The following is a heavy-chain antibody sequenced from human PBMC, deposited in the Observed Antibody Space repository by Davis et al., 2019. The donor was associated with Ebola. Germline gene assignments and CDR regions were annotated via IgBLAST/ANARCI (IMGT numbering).Heavy chain of an antibody. J-gene: IGHJ5*02. D-gene: IGHD6-19*01. CDR1: GFTFSSYG. V-gene: IGHV3-30*02. Sequence: PGGSLRLSCAASGFTFSSYGMHWVRQAPGKGLEWVAFIRYDGSNKYYADSVKGRFTISRDNSKNTLYLQMNSLRAEDTAVYYCAKEGLASGWYANWFDPWGQGTLVTVSS. CDR3: AKEGLASGWYANWFDP. CDR2: IRYDGSNK.